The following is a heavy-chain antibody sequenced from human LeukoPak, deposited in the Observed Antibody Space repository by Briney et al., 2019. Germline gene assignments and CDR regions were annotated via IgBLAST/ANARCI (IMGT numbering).Heavy chain of an antibody. D-gene: IGHD3-3*01. CDR1: GGSISCGDYY. Sequence: SETLSLTCTVSGGSISCGDYYWSWIRQPPGKGLEWIGYIYYSGSTYYNPSLKSRVTISVDTSKNQFSLKLSSVTAADTAVYYCARDSGERVDFWSGYPFHYFDYWGQGTLVTVSS. V-gene: IGHV4-30-4*01. CDR2: IYYSGST. J-gene: IGHJ4*02. CDR3: ARDSGERVDFWSGYPFHYFDY.